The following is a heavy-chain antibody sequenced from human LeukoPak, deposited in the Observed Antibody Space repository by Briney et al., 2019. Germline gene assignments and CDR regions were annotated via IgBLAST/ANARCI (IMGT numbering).Heavy chain of an antibody. D-gene: IGHD3-10*01. CDR2: ISWNSGSI. J-gene: IGHJ4*02. Sequence: PGGSLRLSCAASGFTFSNFGMHWVRQAPGKGLEWVSGISWNSGSIGYADSVKGRFTISRDNAKNSLYLQMNSLRAEDTALYYCAKDXSPXXXGSYRWGQGXLVTVS. CDR3: AKDXSPXXXGSYR. CDR1: GFTFSNFG. V-gene: IGHV3-9*01.